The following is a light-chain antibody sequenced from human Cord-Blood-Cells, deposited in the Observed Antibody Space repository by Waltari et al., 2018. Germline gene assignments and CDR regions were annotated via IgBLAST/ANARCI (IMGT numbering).Light chain of an antibody. Sequence: EIVLTQSPGTLSLSPGERATLSCSASQSVSSSYLAWYQQKPGQAPGLLIYGASSRATGIPDRFSGSGSGTDFTLTISRLEPEDFAVYYCQQYGSSPRTFGQGTKVEIK. CDR1: QSVSSSY. J-gene: IGKJ1*01. V-gene: IGKV3-20*01. CDR3: QQYGSSPRT. CDR2: GAS.